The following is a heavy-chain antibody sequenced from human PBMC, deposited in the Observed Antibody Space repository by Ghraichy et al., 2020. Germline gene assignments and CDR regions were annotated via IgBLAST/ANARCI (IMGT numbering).Heavy chain of an antibody. CDR3: ARVLGTDIT. Sequence: SETLSLTCIVSGGSISSHYWSWIRQSPGKGLEWIGYIYYTGSTTYNPSLKSRVTISLDTSKKQFSLKMSSVTAADTAVYYCARVLGTDITWGQGTLVTVSS. CDR1: GGSISSHY. V-gene: IGHV4-59*11. CDR2: IYYTGST. D-gene: IGHD1-7*01. J-gene: IGHJ4*02.